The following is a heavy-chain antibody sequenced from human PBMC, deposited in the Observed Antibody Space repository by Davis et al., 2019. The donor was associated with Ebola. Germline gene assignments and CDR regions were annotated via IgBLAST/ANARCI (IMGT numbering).Heavy chain of an antibody. CDR3: ARGVDSSVSCYGY. J-gene: IGHJ4*02. V-gene: IGHV4-61*01. Sequence: PSETLSLTCTVSGGSVSSGSYYWSWIRQPPGKGLEWIGYIYHHGSTNYNPSLKSRVTISVDTSKNQFSLKLSSVTAADTGVYYCARGVDSSVSCYGYWGQGTLVTVSS. CDR1: GGSVSSGSYY. D-gene: IGHD2-2*01. CDR2: IYHHGST.